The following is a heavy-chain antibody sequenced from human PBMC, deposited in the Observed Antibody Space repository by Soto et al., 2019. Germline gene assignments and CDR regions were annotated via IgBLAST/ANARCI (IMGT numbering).Heavy chain of an antibody. D-gene: IGHD2-15*01. Sequence: QVQLAQSGAEVRKPGSSVKVSCRASGGSFSDFAFSWVRQAPGQGLEWMGGIIPMFAATKYAQRFQGSVTITAAASTRTVYLALNSLTSDDSAVYYCARGGIVAVPAALSSYDDYTNYRFDSWGQGTLVSVSS. CDR3: ARGGIVAVPAALSSYDDYTNYRFDS. V-gene: IGHV1-69*01. CDR2: IIPMFAAT. CDR1: GGSFSDFA. J-gene: IGHJ4*02.